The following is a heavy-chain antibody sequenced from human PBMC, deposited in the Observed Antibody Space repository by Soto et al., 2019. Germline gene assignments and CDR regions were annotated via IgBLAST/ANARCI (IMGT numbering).Heavy chain of an antibody. CDR1: GYSFTSYW. CDR2: IDPSDSYT. CDR3: ARPRIMSTPLYYGMDV. V-gene: IGHV5-10-1*01. J-gene: IGHJ6*02. D-gene: IGHD2-15*01. Sequence: GESLKISCKGSGYSFTSYWISWVRQMPGKGLEWMGRIDPSDSYTNYSPSFQGHVTISADKSISTAYLQWSSLKASDTAMYYCARPRIMSTPLYYGMDVWGQGTAVTVTS.